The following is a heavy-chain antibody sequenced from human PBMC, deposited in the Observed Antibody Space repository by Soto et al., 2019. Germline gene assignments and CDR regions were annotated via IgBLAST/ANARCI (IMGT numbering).Heavy chain of an antibody. CDR1: GGSISSYY. CDR2: IYYSGST. D-gene: IGHD3-10*01. J-gene: IGHJ5*02. V-gene: IGHV4-59*01. Sequence: QVQLQESGPGLVKPSETLSLTCTVSGGSISSYYWSWIRQPPGKGLEWIGYIYYSGSTNYNPSLKSRVTISVDTSKNQFSLKLSSVTAADTAVYCCASYGWVSYPRFDPWGQGTLVTVSS. CDR3: ASYGWVSYPRFDP.